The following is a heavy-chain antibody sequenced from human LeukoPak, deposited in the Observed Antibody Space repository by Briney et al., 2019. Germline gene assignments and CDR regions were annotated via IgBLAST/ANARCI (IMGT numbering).Heavy chain of an antibody. J-gene: IGHJ4*02. D-gene: IGHD1-1*01. CDR1: AFTFRSYG. V-gene: IGHV3-30*02. CDR3: AKGEMEFDY. Sequence: PGGSLRLSCATSAFTFRSYGMHWVRQAPDKGLEWVAFIRYDGSNKYYADSVKGRFTISGDNSKNTLYLQMNSLRAEDTAVYYCAKGEMEFDYWGQGTLVTVSS. CDR2: IRYDGSNK.